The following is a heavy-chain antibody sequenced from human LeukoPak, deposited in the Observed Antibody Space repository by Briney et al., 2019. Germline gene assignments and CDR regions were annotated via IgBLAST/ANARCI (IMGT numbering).Heavy chain of an antibody. J-gene: IGHJ6*02. Sequence: LPGRSLRLSCAASGFTFSSYAMHWVRQAPGKGLEWVAVISYDGSNKYYADSVKGRFTTSRDNSKNTLYLQMNSLRAEDTAVYYCARDPDMIAYYYYGMDVWGQGTTVTVSS. CDR1: GFTFSSYA. V-gene: IGHV3-30-3*01. CDR2: ISYDGSNK. D-gene: IGHD3-22*01. CDR3: ARDPDMIAYYYYGMDV.